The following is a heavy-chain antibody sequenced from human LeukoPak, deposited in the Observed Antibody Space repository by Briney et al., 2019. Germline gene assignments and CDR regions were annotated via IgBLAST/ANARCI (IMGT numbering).Heavy chain of an antibody. D-gene: IGHD4-23*01. Sequence: GGSLRLSCAASGFTFSSYNMNWVRQAPGRGLEWVSSISSNYYIYYADSVKGRFTISRDNAKSSLYLQMNSLRAEDTAVYYCARDYGGSSPFDYWGQGTLVTVSS. CDR3: ARDYGGSSPFDY. V-gene: IGHV3-21*01. CDR2: ISSNYYI. CDR1: GFTFSSYN. J-gene: IGHJ4*02.